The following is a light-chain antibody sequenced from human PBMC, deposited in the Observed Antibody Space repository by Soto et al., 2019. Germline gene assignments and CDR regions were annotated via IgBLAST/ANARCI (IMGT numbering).Light chain of an antibody. CDR1: QSVSSY. J-gene: IGKJ1*01. CDR2: DAS. V-gene: IGKV3-11*01. CDR3: QQRRYWPVT. Sequence: EIVLTQSPAILSMSPGERATLSCRASQSVSSYFAWYQQKPGQAPRLLIYDASNRATGVPARFSGSGSGTDFTLTISSLEPEDFEVYYCQQRRYWPVTFGQGTKVAIK.